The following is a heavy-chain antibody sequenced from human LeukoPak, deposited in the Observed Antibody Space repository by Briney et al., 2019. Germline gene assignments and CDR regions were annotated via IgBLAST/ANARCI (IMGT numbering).Heavy chain of an antibody. CDR3: AGDRGRDYFDF. V-gene: IGHV3-7*01. J-gene: IGHJ4*02. CDR2: IKQDGSEK. CDR1: GFTFSSYW. D-gene: IGHD3-10*01. Sequence: PGGSLRLSCAASGFTFSSYWMSWVRQAPGKGLEGVANIKQDGSEKYYVDSVKGRFTNSRDNAKNSLYLQMNSLRAGDTAVYYCAGDRGRDYFDFWGQGTLVSVSS.